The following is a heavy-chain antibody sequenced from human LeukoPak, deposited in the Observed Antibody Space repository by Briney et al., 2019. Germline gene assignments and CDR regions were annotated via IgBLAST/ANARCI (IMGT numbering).Heavy chain of an antibody. CDR2: ISYDGSNK. CDR1: GLIFGDYA. Sequence: PGGSLRLSCTTYGLIFGDYAMNWVRQAPGKGLEWVAVISYDGSNKNYADSVKGRFTISRDNSKNTLYLQMNSLRAEDTAVYYCAKEKDRYSSSWSHFDYWGQGTLVTVSS. CDR3: AKEKDRYSSSWSHFDY. V-gene: IGHV3-30*04. D-gene: IGHD6-13*01. J-gene: IGHJ4*02.